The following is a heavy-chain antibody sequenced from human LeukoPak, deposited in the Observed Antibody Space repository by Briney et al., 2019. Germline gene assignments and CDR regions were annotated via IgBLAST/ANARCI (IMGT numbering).Heavy chain of an antibody. J-gene: IGHJ4*02. Sequence: GGSLRLSCAASGFTFSSYSMNWVRQAPGKGLEWVSYISSSSTIYYADSVKGRFTISRDNAKNSLYLQMNSLRAEDTAVYYCACRSWGYWGQGTLVTVSS. CDR2: ISSSSTI. CDR3: ACRSWGY. CDR1: GFTFSSYS. V-gene: IGHV3-48*01. D-gene: IGHD6-13*01.